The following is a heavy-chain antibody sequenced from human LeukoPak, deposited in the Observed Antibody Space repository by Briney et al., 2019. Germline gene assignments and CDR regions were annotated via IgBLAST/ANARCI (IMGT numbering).Heavy chain of an antibody. CDR2: INPSGGST. V-gene: IGHV1-46*01. CDR1: GFTFTSYY. Sequence: ASVKLSCKASGFTFTSYYMHWVRQAPGQGLEWMGIINPSGGSTSYAQKFQGRVTMTRDKSTSTVYMELSSLRSEDTAVYYCARGPALQQATDYWGQGTLVTVSS. CDR3: ARGPALQQATDY. J-gene: IGHJ4*02. D-gene: IGHD6-13*01.